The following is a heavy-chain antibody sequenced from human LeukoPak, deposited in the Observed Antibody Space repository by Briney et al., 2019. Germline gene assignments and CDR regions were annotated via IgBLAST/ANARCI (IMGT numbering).Heavy chain of an antibody. CDR3: AKGLTMIVVVTPFDY. CDR2: ISGSGGST. J-gene: IGHJ4*02. Sequence: SGGSLRLSCAASGFTFSSYAMSWVRQAPGKGLEWVSAISGSGGSTYYADSVKGRFTISRDNSKNTLYLQMNSLRAEDTAVYYCAKGLTMIVVVTPFDYWGQGTLVTVSS. V-gene: IGHV3-23*01. D-gene: IGHD3-22*01. CDR1: GFTFSSYA.